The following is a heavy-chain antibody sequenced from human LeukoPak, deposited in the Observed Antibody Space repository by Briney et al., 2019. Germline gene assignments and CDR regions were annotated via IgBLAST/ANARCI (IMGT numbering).Heavy chain of an antibody. D-gene: IGHD2-2*01. J-gene: IGHJ5*02. Sequence: SETLSLTCTVSGVSISSYYWSWIRQPPGKGLEWIGYIYYSGSTNYNPSLKSRVTISVDTSKNQSSLKLSSVTAADTAVYYCASLRGYCSSPTSRGDWFDPWGQGTLVTVSS. V-gene: IGHV4-59*01. CDR1: GVSISSYY. CDR3: ASLRGYCSSPTSRGDWFDP. CDR2: IYYSGST.